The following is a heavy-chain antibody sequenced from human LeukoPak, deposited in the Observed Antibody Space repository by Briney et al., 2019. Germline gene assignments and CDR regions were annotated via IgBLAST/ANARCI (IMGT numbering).Heavy chain of an antibody. CDR1: GGSISSGGYY. J-gene: IGHJ3*02. CDR3: ARVRLEPSPDAFDI. CDR2: IYHSGST. Sequence: PSQTLSLTCTVSGGSISSGGYYWSWIRQPPGKGLEWIGYIYHSGSTYYNPSLKSRVTISVDRSKNQFSLKLSSVTAADTAVYYCARVRLEPSPDAFDIWGQGTMVTVSS. V-gene: IGHV4-30-2*01. D-gene: IGHD3-10*01.